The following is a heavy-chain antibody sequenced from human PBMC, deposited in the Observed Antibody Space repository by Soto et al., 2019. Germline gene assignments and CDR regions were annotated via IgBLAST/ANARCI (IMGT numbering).Heavy chain of an antibody. Sequence: PSETLSLTCTVSGGSISIGDYYWSWIRQPPGKGLEWIGYIYYSGSTYYNPSLKSRVTISVDTSKNQFSLKLSSVTAADTAVYYCARDGGYCSSTSCRNWFDPWGQGTLVTVSS. CDR2: IYYSGST. V-gene: IGHV4-30-4*01. J-gene: IGHJ5*02. D-gene: IGHD2-2*01. CDR1: GGSISIGDYY. CDR3: ARDGGYCSSTSCRNWFDP.